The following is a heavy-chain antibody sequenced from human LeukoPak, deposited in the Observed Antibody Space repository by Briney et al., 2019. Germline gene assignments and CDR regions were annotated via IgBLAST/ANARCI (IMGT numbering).Heavy chain of an antibody. J-gene: IGHJ4*02. D-gene: IGHD1-20*01. Sequence: GGSLRLSCAASGFTFSSYWMHWVRQAPGKGLVWVSRINTDGSSTNYADSVKGRFTISRDNAKNSLYLQMNSLRAEDTAVYYCARVRRNNWNADYWGQGTLVTVSS. CDR1: GFTFSSYW. CDR3: ARVRRNNWNADY. V-gene: IGHV3-74*01. CDR2: INTDGSST.